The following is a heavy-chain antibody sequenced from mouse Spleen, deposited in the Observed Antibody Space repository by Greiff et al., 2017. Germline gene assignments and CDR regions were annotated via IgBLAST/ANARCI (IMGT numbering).Heavy chain of an antibody. Sequence: EVKLMESGGGLVKPGGSLKLSCAASGFTFSDYGMHWVRQAPEKGLEWVAYISSGSSTIYYADTVKGRFTISRDNAKNTLFLQMTSLRSEDTAMYYCARSWFACWGQGTLVTVSA. J-gene: IGHJ3*01. CDR1: GFTFSDYG. CDR3: ARSWFAC. V-gene: IGHV5-17*01. CDR2: ISSGSSTI.